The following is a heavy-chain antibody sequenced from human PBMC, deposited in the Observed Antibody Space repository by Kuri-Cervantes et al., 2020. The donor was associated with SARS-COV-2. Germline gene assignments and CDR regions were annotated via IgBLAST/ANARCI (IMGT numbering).Heavy chain of an antibody. D-gene: IGHD6-13*01. CDR3: ARDSSITPRDFDY. CDR1: GFTLSTYG. Sequence: GGSLRLSCASSGFTLSTYGMHWVRQAPGKGLEWVAVIWYDGSNKYYADSVKGRFTISRDNSKNTLYLQMNSLRAEDTAVYYCARDSSITPRDFDYWGQGTLVTVSS. J-gene: IGHJ4*02. CDR2: IWYDGSNK. V-gene: IGHV3-33*01.